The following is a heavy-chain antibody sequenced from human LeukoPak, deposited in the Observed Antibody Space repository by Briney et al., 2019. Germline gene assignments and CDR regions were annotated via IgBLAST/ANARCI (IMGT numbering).Heavy chain of an antibody. CDR3: ARDLLPGDYGLTYYYGMDV. CDR2: IYSGGST. D-gene: IGHD4-17*01. V-gene: IGHV3-53*01. Sequence: GGSLRLSCAASGFTVSSNYMSWVRQAPGKGLEWVSVIYSGGSTYYADSVKGRFPISRDNSKNTLYLQINSLRAEDTAVYYCARDLLPGDYGLTYYYGMDVWGQGTTVTVSS. CDR1: GFTVSSNY. J-gene: IGHJ6*02.